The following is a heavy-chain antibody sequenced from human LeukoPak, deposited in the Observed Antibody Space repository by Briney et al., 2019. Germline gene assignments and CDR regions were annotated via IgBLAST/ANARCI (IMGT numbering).Heavy chain of an antibody. J-gene: IGHJ5*02. V-gene: IGHV4-30-2*01. CDR3: ARDHGYSYGYDP. Sequence: PSQTLSLTCAVSGGSISSGGYSWSWIRQPPGKGLEWIGYIYHSGSTYYNPSLKSRVTISVDRSKNQFSLKLSSVTAADTAVYYCARDHGYSYGYDPWGQGTLVPSPQ. D-gene: IGHD5-18*01. CDR1: GGSISSGGYS. CDR2: IYHSGST.